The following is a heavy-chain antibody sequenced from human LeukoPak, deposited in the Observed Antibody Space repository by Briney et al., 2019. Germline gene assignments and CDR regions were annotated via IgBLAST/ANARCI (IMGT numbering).Heavy chain of an antibody. D-gene: IGHD2-2*01. CDR1: GGTFSSYA. CDR2: NLPNCGTA. Sequence: ASVYVSCKASGGTFSSYAISCVRPAPRRGVEWMGGNLPNCGTANDAQKSQGRVPITADESTSTAYMELSSLRSEDTAVYYCARVPAGMVGGSYGMDVWGQGTTVTVSS. V-gene: IGHV1-69*01. J-gene: IGHJ6*02. CDR3: ARVPAGMVGGSYGMDV.